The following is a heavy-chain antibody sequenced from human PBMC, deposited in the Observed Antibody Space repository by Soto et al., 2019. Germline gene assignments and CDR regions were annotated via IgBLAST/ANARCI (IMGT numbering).Heavy chain of an antibody. J-gene: IGHJ5*02. CDR3: ARDGLGATLSS. V-gene: IGHV4-61*01. CDR2: IYYSGST. CDR1: DGSVSSGSYY. Sequence: QVQLQESGPGLVKPSEILSLTCTVSDGSVSSGSYYWSWIRQPPGKGLEWIGYIYYSGSTNYNPSLKSRVTISVDTSKNQFSLKLSSVTAADTAVYYCARDGLGATLSSWGQGTLVTVSS. D-gene: IGHD1-26*01.